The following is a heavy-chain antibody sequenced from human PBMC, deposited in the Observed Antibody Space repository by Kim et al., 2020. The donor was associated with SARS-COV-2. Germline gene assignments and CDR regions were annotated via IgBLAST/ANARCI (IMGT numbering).Heavy chain of an antibody. Sequence: YAQKFQGRVTITADESTSTAYMELSSMRSEDTAVYYCAREFHDYGDYSDYWGQGTLVTVSS. J-gene: IGHJ4*02. D-gene: IGHD4-17*01. CDR3: AREFHDYGDYSDY. V-gene: IGHV1-69*01.